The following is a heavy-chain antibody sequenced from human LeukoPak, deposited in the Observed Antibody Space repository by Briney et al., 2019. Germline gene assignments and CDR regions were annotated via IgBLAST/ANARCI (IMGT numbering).Heavy chain of an antibody. CDR2: IYHSGST. D-gene: IGHD3-22*01. J-gene: IGHJ4*02. Sequence: PSQTLSLTCAVSGGSISSGGYSWSWIRQPPGKGLEWIGYIYHSGSTYYNPSLKSRVTISVDRSKNQFSLKLSSVTAADTAVYYCARGRDPNYYDSSGSFDYWGPGTLVTVSS. CDR3: ARGRDPNYYDSSGSFDY. CDR1: GGSISSGGYS. V-gene: IGHV4-30-2*01.